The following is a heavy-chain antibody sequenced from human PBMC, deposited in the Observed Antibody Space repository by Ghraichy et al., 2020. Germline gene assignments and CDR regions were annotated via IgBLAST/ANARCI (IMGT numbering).Heavy chain of an antibody. CDR3: ARAPSYYYGLDV. V-gene: IGHV3-53*01. CDR1: GFSVSNNY. Sequence: GGSLRLSCAASGFSVSNNYISWVRQAPGKGLEWVSIIYGGGSTFYADSVKGRFTISRDNSKNTLYLQMNSLRAEDTAVYYCARAPSYYYGLDVWGQGTTVTVSS. D-gene: IGHD3-16*01. J-gene: IGHJ6*02. CDR2: IYGGGST.